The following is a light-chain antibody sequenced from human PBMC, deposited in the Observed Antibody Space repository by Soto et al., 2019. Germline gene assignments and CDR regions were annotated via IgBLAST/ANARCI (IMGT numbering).Light chain of an antibody. CDR3: SSYSGSTTHIL. CDR1: SSDIGGYNY. Sequence: QSALTQPASVSGSPGQSITISCTGSSSDIGGYNYVSWYQQHPGKAPKLIIYDVTYRPSGISYRFSASKSGSTASLTISGLQPEDEADYYCSSYSGSTTHILFGGGPKVTVL. J-gene: IGLJ2*01. V-gene: IGLV2-14*01. CDR2: DVT.